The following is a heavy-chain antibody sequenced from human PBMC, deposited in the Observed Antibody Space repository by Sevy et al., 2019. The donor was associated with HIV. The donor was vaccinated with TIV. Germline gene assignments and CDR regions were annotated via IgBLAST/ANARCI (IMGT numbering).Heavy chain of an antibody. Sequence: SETLSLTCTVSGDSIGNNYWSWIRQPPGKGLEWIGYFYYSGRTNYNPSLKSRVTISADTSKNQFSLKLSSVTAADTAVYFCASCSPDYYYGMDVWGQGTTVTVSS. J-gene: IGHJ6*02. V-gene: IGHV4-59*01. CDR2: FYYSGRT. CDR3: ASCSPDYYYGMDV. D-gene: IGHD2-15*01. CDR1: GDSIGNNY.